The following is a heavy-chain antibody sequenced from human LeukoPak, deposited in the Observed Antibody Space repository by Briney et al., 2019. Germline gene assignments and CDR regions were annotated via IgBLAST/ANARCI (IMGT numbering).Heavy chain of an antibody. Sequence: GASVRVSCKASGYTFTGYFLHWVRQAPGQGLEWMGWINPNGGGTTYAQSFQGRVTMTRDTSISTAYMELSSLRSDDTAVYYCARDDYSGSYRPFDYWGQGTLVTVS. CDR3: ARDDYSGSYRPFDY. V-gene: IGHV1-2*02. D-gene: IGHD1-26*01. J-gene: IGHJ4*02. CDR2: INPNGGGT. CDR1: GYTFTGYF.